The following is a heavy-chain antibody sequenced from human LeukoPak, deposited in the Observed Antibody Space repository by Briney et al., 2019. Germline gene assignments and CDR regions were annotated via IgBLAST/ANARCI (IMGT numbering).Heavy chain of an antibody. Sequence: GGSLRLSCAASEFTFNSYGMHWVRQAPGKGLEWVAVISYDGLGQFYADSVRGRFTISRDKSKNTLYLQMNSLRVEDTAVHYCAREYGQLLGWIDPWGQGTLVTVSS. D-gene: IGHD3-10*01. V-gene: IGHV3-30*03. CDR1: EFTFNSYG. CDR2: ISYDGLGQ. CDR3: AREYGQLLGWIDP. J-gene: IGHJ5*02.